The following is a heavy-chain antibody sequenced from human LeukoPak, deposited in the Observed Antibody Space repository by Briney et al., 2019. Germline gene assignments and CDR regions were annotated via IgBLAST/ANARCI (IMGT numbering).Heavy chain of an antibody. D-gene: IGHD3-10*01. Sequence: GGSLRLACGASGFTFSSYWMHWVRQAPGKGLVWISRINSDGSTTSYADSVKGRFTISRDNAKNTLYLQMNSLRAEDTAVYYCARGNYYGQDYWGQGTLVTVSS. CDR3: ARGNYYGQDY. V-gene: IGHV3-74*01. CDR2: INSDGSTT. J-gene: IGHJ4*02. CDR1: GFTFSSYW.